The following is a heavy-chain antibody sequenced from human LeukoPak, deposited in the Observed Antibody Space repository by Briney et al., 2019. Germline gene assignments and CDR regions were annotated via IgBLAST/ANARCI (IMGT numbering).Heavy chain of an antibody. J-gene: IGHJ3*02. CDR3: AKSPPYRMDVFDM. V-gene: IGHV5-51*01. D-gene: IGHD3-16*02. CDR1: GYSFTNNW. Sequence: GESLKISCKGSGYSFTNNWIGWVRQMPGKGLEWMGIIYPGDSDTRYSPSFQGQVTISADKSISTAYLQWSSLKASDTAMYYCAKSPPYRMDVFDMWGPGTTVAVSS. CDR2: IYPGDSDT.